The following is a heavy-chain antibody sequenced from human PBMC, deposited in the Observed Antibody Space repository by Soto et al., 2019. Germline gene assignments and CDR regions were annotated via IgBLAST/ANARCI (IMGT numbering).Heavy chain of an antibody. CDR2: INHSGST. J-gene: IGHJ4*02. V-gene: IGHV4-34*01. Sequence: QVQLQQWGAGLLKPSETLSLTCAVYGGSFSGYYWSWIRQPPGKGLEWIGEINHSGSTNYNPSLKSRVNISVDTSNNQFSLKLSSVTAADTAVYYCANNYGSGSYNDYWGQGTLVTVSS. CDR1: GGSFSGYY. D-gene: IGHD3-10*01. CDR3: ANNYGSGSYNDY.